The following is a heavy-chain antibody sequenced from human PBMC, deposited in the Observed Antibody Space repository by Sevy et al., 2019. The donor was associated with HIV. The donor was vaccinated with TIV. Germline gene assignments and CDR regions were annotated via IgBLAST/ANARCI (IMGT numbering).Heavy chain of an antibody. Sequence: SETLSLTCTVSSGSISTYYWSWIRQPPGKGLEWIAYINYSGNTDYNPSLKSRVTISVDTSNNRFSLKLGSVTAADTAVYYCARLGWGSGLDYWGRGALVTVSS. CDR2: INYSGNT. D-gene: IGHD7-27*01. CDR3: ARLGWGSGLDY. V-gene: IGHV4-59*12. CDR1: SGSISTYY. J-gene: IGHJ4*02.